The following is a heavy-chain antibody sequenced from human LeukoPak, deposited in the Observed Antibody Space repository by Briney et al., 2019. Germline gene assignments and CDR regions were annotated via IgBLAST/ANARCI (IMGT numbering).Heavy chain of an antibody. D-gene: IGHD3-22*01. CDR2: TYCRSKGWYN. J-gene: IGHJ4*02. Sequence: SQTLSLTCAISGDSVSSNSAAWNCIRQSPSRGLEWLGRTYCRSKGWYNDYAVSVKSRISINPDTSKNQFSLQLNSVTPEDTAVYYCARESYYYDHTGFHPIYLDSWGQGALVSVSS. CDR1: GDSVSSNSAA. V-gene: IGHV6-1*01. CDR3: ARESYYYDHTGFHPIYLDS.